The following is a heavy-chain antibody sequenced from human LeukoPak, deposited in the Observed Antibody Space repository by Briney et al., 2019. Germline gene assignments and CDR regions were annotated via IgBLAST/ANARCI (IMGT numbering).Heavy chain of an antibody. D-gene: IGHD5-24*01. Sequence: GASVKVSCKASGYTFTNYGITWVRQAPGQGLEWMGWISGYQGSTKYAQNFQGRVTTTIDTSTSTAYMDLRSLRSDDTAIYFCARSDLGTITAGPFNWGQGTLVAVSS. CDR2: ISGYQGST. CDR1: GYTFTNYG. CDR3: ARSDLGTITAGPFN. V-gene: IGHV1-18*01. J-gene: IGHJ4*02.